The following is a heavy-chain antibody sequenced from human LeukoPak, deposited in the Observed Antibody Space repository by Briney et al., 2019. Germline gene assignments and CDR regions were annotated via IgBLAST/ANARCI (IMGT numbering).Heavy chain of an antibody. CDR2: IRDSGAT. J-gene: IGHJ5*01. Sequence: GGSLRLSCAGSGFSVSNYYMNWVRQAPGKGLGWVSLIRDSGATFYADSVKGRLTISRDNSKNTIYLQMNRLRVEDPAVYFCARDRAVTQVWVEFDSWSQGTQVTVSS. D-gene: IGHD3-16*01. CDR3: ARDRAVTQVWVEFDS. V-gene: IGHV3-66*03. CDR1: GFSVSNYY.